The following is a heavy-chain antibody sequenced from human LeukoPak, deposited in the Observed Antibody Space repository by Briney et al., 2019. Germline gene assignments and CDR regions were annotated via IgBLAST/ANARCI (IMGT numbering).Heavy chain of an antibody. CDR3: AGRPTGYSSGYIH. CDR2: ISGSAHKI. Sequence: GGSLRLSCVASGITFSNYAVSWVRQAPGKGLDWVSVISGSAHKIRYADSVKGRFTISRDNSENIVYLQMNNLRVEDTAVYYCAGRPTGYSSGYIHWGQGTLVTVSS. D-gene: IGHD5-18*01. CDR1: GITFSNYA. V-gene: IGHV3-23*01. J-gene: IGHJ4*02.